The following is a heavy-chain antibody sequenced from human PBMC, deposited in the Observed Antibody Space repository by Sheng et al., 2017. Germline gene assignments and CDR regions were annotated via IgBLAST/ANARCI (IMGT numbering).Heavy chain of an antibody. V-gene: IGHV1-69*08. CDR2: IIPILGIA. CDR1: GGTFSSYT. Sequence: QVQLVQSGAEVKKPGSSVKVSCKASGGTFSSYTISWVRQAPGQGLEWMGRIIPILGIANYAQKFQGRVTITADKSTSTAYMELSSLRSEDTAVYYCARDTRDTAMVNYYYYYMDVWGKGTTVTVSS. J-gene: IGHJ6*03. D-gene: IGHD5-18*01. CDR3: ARDTRDTAMVNYYYYYMDV.